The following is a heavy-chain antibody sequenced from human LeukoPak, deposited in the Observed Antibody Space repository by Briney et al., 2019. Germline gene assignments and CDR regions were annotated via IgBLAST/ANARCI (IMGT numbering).Heavy chain of an antibody. D-gene: IGHD1-14*01. J-gene: IGHJ4*02. CDR2: INHSGST. CDR3: ARARSRRQFDY. V-gene: IGHV4-34*01. Sequence: SETLSLTCAVYGGSFSGYYWSWIRQPPGKGLEWIGEINHSGSTNYNPSLKSRVTISVDTSKNQFSLKLSSVTAADTAVYYCARARSRRQFDYWGQGTLVTVSS. CDR1: GGSFSGYY.